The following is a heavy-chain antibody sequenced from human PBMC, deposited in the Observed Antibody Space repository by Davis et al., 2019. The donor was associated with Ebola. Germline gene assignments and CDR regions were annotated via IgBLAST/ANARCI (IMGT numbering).Heavy chain of an antibody. CDR1: GASISSDDYY. CDR2: ISYGGST. Sequence: SETLSLTCTVSGASISSDDYYWTWIRQHPGKGLEWIGYISYGGSTYYNPSLKSRVTISVDTSKNQFSLKLSSVTAADTAVYYCAREGRSGYNVLDYWGQGTLVTVSS. D-gene: IGHD3-22*01. V-gene: IGHV4-31*03. CDR3: AREGRSGYNVLDY. J-gene: IGHJ4*02.